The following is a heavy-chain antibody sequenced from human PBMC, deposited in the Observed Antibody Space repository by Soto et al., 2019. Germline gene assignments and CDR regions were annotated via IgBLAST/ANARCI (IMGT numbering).Heavy chain of an antibody. D-gene: IGHD6-13*01. V-gene: IGHV3-66*01. J-gene: IGHJ4*02. CDR3: ARDRASSSWFSDY. Sequence: EVQLVESGGGLVQPGGSLRLSCAASGFTVSSNYMSWVRQAPGKGLEWVSVIYSGGSTYYADSVKGRFTISRDNSKNKLYLQMNSLRAEDTAVYYCARDRASSSWFSDYWGQGTLVTVSS. CDR2: IYSGGST. CDR1: GFTVSSNY.